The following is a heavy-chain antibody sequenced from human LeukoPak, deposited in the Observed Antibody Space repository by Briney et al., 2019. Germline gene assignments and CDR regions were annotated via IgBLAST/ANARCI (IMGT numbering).Heavy chain of an antibody. CDR2: INPNSGGT. Sequence: GASVKVSCKASGYTFTGYYMHWVRQAPGQGLEWMGWINPNSGGTNYAQKFQGRVTMTRDTSISTAYMELSRLRSDDTAVYYCARGGILRYFDWYPLYPNWFDPWGQGTLVTVSS. CDR1: GYTFTGYY. J-gene: IGHJ5*02. CDR3: ARGGILRYFDWYPLYPNWFDP. D-gene: IGHD3-9*01. V-gene: IGHV1-2*02.